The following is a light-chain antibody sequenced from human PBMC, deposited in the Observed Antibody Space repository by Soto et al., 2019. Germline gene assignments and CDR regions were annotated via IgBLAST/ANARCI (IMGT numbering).Light chain of an antibody. Sequence: EIVLTQSPGTLSLSPGERVTLSCRASQSVSSSYLAWYQQKPGQAPRLLIYGASSRATGIPDRFSGSGSGTDFTLTISSLQSEDFAVYYCQQYDNWPWTFGQGTKVDIK. CDR3: QQYDNWPWT. CDR2: GAS. V-gene: IGKV3-20*01. CDR1: QSVSSSY. J-gene: IGKJ1*01.